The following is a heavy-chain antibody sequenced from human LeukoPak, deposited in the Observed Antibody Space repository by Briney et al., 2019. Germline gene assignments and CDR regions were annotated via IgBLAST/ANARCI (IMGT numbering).Heavy chain of an antibody. CDR3: ARPINNYGDYGYYFDY. D-gene: IGHD4-17*01. CDR1: GFTFSSYA. V-gene: IGHV3-9*01. CDR2: ISWNSGSI. J-gene: IGHJ4*02. Sequence: GGSLRLSCAASGFTFSSYAMHWVRQAPGKGLEWVSGISWNSGSIGYADSVKGRFTISRDNAKNSLYLQMNSLRAEDTAVYYCARPINNYGDYGYYFDYWGQGTLVTVSS.